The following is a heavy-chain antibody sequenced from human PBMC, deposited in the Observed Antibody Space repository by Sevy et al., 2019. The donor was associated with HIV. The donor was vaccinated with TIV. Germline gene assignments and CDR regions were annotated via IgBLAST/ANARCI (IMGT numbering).Heavy chain of an antibody. Sequence: ASVKVSCKASGGTFSSYAINWVQQAPGQGLEWMGGIIPIFGTANYAQKFQGRVTTTADESTSTAYMELSSLRSEDTAVYHCARSFDSEGAFDVWGQRTMVTVSS. CDR3: ARSFDSEGAFDV. CDR1: GGTFSSYA. V-gene: IGHV1-69*13. CDR2: IIPIFGTA. J-gene: IGHJ3*01.